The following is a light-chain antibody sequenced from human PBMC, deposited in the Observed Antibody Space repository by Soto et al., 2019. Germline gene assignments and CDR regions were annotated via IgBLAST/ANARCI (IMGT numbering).Light chain of an antibody. Sequence: EIVMTQSPATLSVSPGERATLSCRASQSVSSDLAWYHQNPGQAPRLLIYGASTWDTGIPARFSGSGSGTEFTLTINSLQSEDFAVYYCQQYNNWPRTFGQGTQVEIK. V-gene: IGKV3-15*01. J-gene: IGKJ1*01. CDR3: QQYNNWPRT. CDR2: GAS. CDR1: QSVSSD.